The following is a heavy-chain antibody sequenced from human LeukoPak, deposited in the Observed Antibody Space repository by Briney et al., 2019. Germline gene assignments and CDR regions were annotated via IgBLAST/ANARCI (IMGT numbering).Heavy chain of an antibody. CDR2: INHSGST. V-gene: IGHV4-34*01. CDR3: ARSPGYYDILTGYPR. CDR1: GGSFSGHY. D-gene: IGHD3-9*01. Sequence: RTSETLSLTCAVYGGSFSGHYWSWIRQPPGKGLEWIGEINHSGSTNYNPSLKSRVTISVDTSKNQFSLKLSSVTAADTAVYYCARSPGYYDILTGYPRWGQGTLVTVSS. J-gene: IGHJ4*02.